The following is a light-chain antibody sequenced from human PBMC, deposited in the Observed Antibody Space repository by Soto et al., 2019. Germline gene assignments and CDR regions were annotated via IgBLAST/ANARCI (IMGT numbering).Light chain of an antibody. V-gene: IGKV3-20*01. J-gene: IGKJ1*01. CDR1: QSVSTNY. CDR2: GAS. Sequence: EIVLTQSSGTLSLSPGERATLSCRASQSVSTNYLAWYQRKPGQAPRLLIYGASSRSTDIPNRFSGSGSATDFCLTIPRLKAADYAVYYCQQYGSSPPTFGQGTQVEIK. CDR3: QQYGSSPPT.